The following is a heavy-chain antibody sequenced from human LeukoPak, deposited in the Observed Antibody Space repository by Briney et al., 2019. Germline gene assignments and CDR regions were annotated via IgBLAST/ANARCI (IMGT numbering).Heavy chain of an antibody. CDR3: ARESAIAIYDY. J-gene: IGHJ4*02. V-gene: IGHV4-34*01. CDR1: GGSFSGYY. D-gene: IGHD2-21*01. CDR2: INHSGST. Sequence: SEALSLTCAVYGGSFSGYYWSWIRQPPGKGLEWIGEINHSGSTNYNPSLKSRVTISVDTSKNQFSLKLSSVTAADTAVYYCARESAIAIYDYWGKGNWVTVSS.